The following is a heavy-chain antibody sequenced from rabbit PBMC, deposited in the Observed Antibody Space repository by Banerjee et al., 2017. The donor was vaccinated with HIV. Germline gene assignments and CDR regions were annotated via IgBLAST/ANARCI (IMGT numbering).Heavy chain of an antibody. CDR1: GFSFSSSYY. D-gene: IGHD2-1*01. CDR2: IYAGSSGST. Sequence: QSLEESGGDLVKPGASLTLTCTASGFSFSSSYYMCWVRQAPGKGLEWIACIYAGSSGSTYYASWAKGRFTISKTSSTTVTLQMTSLTAADTATYFCARGEYYDDYGDPTRLDLWGPGTLVTVS. J-gene: IGHJ3*01. V-gene: IGHV1S40*01. CDR3: ARGEYYDDYGDPTRLDL.